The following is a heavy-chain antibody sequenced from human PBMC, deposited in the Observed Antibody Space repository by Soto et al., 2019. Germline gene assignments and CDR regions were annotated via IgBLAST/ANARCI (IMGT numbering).Heavy chain of an antibody. CDR2: ISAHNGHT. J-gene: IGHJ4*02. CDR1: GYTFNTFG. D-gene: IGHD3-3*01. V-gene: IGHV1-18*04. Sequence: QVQLVQSGPEVKSPGASVRVSCNASGYTFNTFGISWVRQAPGQGLEWMGWISAHNGHTNYAQKFQARLTMTTDTSTSTAYMELTSLVSDDTAVYYCARDHDFGSGYWPLGYWGQGTLVTVSS. CDR3: ARDHDFGSGYWPLGY.